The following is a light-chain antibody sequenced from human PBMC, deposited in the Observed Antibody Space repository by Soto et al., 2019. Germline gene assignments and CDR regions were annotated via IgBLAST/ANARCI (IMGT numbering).Light chain of an antibody. V-gene: IGLV2-14*01. CDR3: SSYTSGSTLYV. Sequence: SALTQPASVSGSPGQSITISCTGTSSDVGGYNYVSWYQQHPGKAPKLMIFEVSNRPSGISNRFSGSKSGNTASLTISGLQPEDEADYYCSSYTSGSTLYVFGTGTKVTVL. J-gene: IGLJ1*01. CDR2: EVS. CDR1: SSDVGGYNY.